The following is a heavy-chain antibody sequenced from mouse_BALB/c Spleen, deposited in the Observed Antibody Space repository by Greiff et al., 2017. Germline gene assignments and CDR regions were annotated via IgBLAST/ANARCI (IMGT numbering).Heavy chain of an antibody. CDR2: ISSGGSYT. V-gene: IGHV5-9-3*01. CDR1: GFTFSSYA. D-gene: IGHD2-12*01. Sequence: EVQLVESGGGLVKPGGSLKLSCAASGFTFSSYAMSWVRQTPEKRLEWVATISSGGSYTYYPDSVKGRITISRDNAKNTLYLQMSSLRSEDTAMYYCARDEPLRAMDYWGQGTPVTVSS. J-gene: IGHJ4*01. CDR3: ARDEPLRAMDY.